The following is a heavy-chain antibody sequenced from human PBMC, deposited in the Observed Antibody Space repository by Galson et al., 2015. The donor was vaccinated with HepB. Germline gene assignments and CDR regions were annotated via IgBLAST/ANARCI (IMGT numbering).Heavy chain of an antibody. CDR1: GFTFITYS. V-gene: IGHV3-30-3*01. CDR3: ARDPSPNGYSYAYLDS. CDR2: ISYDGSNK. Sequence: SLRLSCAASGFTFITYSMHWVRRAPGKGLEWVAVISYDGSNKYYADSVNGRFTISRDNSKNTVYLEMNSLRGEDTAVYYCARDPSPNGYSYAYLDSWGRGTLVTVSS. D-gene: IGHD5-18*01. J-gene: IGHJ4*02.